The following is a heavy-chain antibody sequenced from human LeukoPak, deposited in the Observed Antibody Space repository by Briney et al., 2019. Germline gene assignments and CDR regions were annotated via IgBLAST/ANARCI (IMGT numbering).Heavy chain of an antibody. CDR1: GFTFSSYA. V-gene: IGHV3-23*01. CDR2: ISGSGGST. J-gene: IGHJ3*02. Sequence: GGSLRLSCAASGFTFSSYAMSWVRQAPGKGLEWVSAISGSGGSTYYADSVKGRFTISRDNSKNTLYLQMNSLRAEDTAVYYCAKDPVSVQYTVTGDAFDIWGQGTMVTVSS. D-gene: IGHD4-11*01. CDR3: AKDPVSVQYTVTGDAFDI.